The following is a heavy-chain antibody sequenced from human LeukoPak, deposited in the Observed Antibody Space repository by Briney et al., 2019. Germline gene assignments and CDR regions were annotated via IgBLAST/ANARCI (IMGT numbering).Heavy chain of an antibody. CDR1: GFTVSSNY. CDR3: ARVGKRLSYYDSSGYVDY. V-gene: IGHV3-53*04. Sequence: GGSLRLSCAASGFTVSSNYMSWVRQAPGKGLEWVSVIYSGGSTYYADSVKGRFTISRHNSKNTLYLQMNSLRSEDTAVYYCARVGKRLSYYDSSGYVDYWGQGTLVTVSS. J-gene: IGHJ4*02. CDR2: IYSGGST. D-gene: IGHD3-22*01.